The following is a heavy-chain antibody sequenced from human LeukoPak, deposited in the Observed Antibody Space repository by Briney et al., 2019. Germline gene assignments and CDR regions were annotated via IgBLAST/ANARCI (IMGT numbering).Heavy chain of an antibody. CDR2: INYIGST. D-gene: IGHD3-22*01. J-gene: IGHJ3*01. V-gene: IGHV4-59*08. CDR1: GGSITTSY. CDR3: ARHDPLITMIVGERALDV. Sequence: SETLSLTCTVSGGSITTSYWSWIRQPPGKGLEWIGYINYIGSTNYNPSLKNRVTISVDTSTNQFSLRLSSVTAADTAVYYCARHDPLITMIVGERALDVWGQGTMVTVPS.